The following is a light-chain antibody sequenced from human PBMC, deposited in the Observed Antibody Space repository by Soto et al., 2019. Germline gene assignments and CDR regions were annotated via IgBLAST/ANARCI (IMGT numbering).Light chain of an antibody. CDR2: DDV. CDR3: QVWYSSSDHWV. CDR1: NIGSKS. Sequence: SYVVTQPPSVSVAPGQTARITCGGHNIGSKSVHWYQQKAGQAPVLVVYDDVDRPSGITERISGSNSGNTATLTISRVEAGDEADYYCQVWYSSSDHWVFGGGTKLTVL. J-gene: IGLJ3*02. V-gene: IGLV3-21*02.